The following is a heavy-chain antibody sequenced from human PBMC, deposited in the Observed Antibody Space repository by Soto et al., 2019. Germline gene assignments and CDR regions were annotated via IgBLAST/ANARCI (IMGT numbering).Heavy chain of an antibody. J-gene: IGHJ4*02. Sequence: SETLSLTCTVSGVSISNSSYYWGWIRRPPGKGLEWIGTIYYSGITYYNPSLKSRITISVDTSKNQFSLKLTSVTAADTAVYYCQRHGSSWGQGPLVTVSS. CDR3: QRHGSS. CDR2: IYYSGIT. CDR1: GVSISNSSYY. V-gene: IGHV4-39*01.